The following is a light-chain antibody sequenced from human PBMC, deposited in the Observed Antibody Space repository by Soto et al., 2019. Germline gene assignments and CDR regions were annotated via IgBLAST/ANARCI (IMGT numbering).Light chain of an antibody. CDR2: GAS. V-gene: IGKV1-5*01. Sequence: IQMPQSPSALSASVGSRLGSAFGASQTVSTWLAWYQQKPGTAPRLLIYGASSLNSGVPSRFSGSGSGTEFTLSISSLQPDDFATYYCQQFFNYPWTFGQGTKVDIK. CDR1: QTVSTW. J-gene: IGKJ1*01. CDR3: QQFFNYPWT.